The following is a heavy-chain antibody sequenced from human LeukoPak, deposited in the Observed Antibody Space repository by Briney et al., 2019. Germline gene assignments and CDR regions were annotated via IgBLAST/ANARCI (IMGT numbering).Heavy chain of an antibody. CDR1: GGSFSGYY. J-gene: IGHJ4*02. Sequence: SETLSLTCAVYGGSFSGYYWSWIRQPPGKGLEWVGEINHSGSTNYNPSLKSRVTISVDTSKNQFSLKLSSVTAADTAVYYCARGRLRRPIDYWGQGTLVTVSS. CDR3: ARGRLRRPIDY. CDR2: INHSGST. V-gene: IGHV4-34*01.